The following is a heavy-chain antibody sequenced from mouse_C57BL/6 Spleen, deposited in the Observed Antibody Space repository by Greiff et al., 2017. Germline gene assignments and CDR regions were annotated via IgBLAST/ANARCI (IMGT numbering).Heavy chain of an antibody. J-gene: IGHJ1*03. CDR3: ARKSTVVEDWYFDV. Sequence: VPLQQPGAELVRPGSSVKLSCKASGYTFTSYWMHWVKQRPIQGLEWIGNIDPSDSEHHYNQKFKDKATLTVDKSSSTAYMQLSSLTSEDSAVYYCARKSTVVEDWYFDVWGTGTTVTVSS. D-gene: IGHD1-1*01. CDR1: GYTFTSYW. CDR2: IDPSDSEH. V-gene: IGHV1-52*01.